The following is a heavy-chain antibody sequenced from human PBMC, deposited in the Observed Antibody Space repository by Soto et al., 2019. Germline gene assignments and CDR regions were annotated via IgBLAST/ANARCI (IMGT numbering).Heavy chain of an antibody. Sequence: EASVKVSCKASGYTFTSYGISWVRQAPGQGLEWMGWISAYNGNTNYAQKLQGRVTMTTDTSTSTAYMELRSLRSDDTAVYYCARDGTTIFGVVIIWSTYYYYGMDVWGQGTTVTVSS. CDR1: GYTFTSYG. CDR2: ISAYNGNT. J-gene: IGHJ6*02. V-gene: IGHV1-18*01. D-gene: IGHD3-3*01. CDR3: ARDGTTIFGVVIIWSTYYYYGMDV.